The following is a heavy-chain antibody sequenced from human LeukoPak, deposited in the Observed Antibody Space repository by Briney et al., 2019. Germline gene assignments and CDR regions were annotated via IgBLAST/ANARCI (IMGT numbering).Heavy chain of an antibody. CDR2: IKIKTAGGTT. V-gene: IGHV3-15*01. J-gene: IGHJ3*02. Sequence: GGSLRLSCAASGFTFSNTWMSWVRQAPGKGLEWVGRIKIKTAGGTTDYAAPVKGRFSISRDDSRNTLYLQMNSLKTEDTAVYYCTRSRSGDYVPNAFDIWGQGTMVTVSS. CDR3: TRSRSGDYVPNAFDI. D-gene: IGHD4-17*01. CDR1: GFTFSNTW.